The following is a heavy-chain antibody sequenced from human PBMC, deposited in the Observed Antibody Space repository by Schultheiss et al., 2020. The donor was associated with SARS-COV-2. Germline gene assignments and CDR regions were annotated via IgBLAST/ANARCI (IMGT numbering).Heavy chain of an antibody. J-gene: IGHJ3*02. CDR3: ARGLWVEGSFDI. CDR2: IWYDGSNK. V-gene: IGHV3-30*07. CDR1: GFTFSSYA. Sequence: GGSLRLSCAASGFTFSSYAMHWVRQAPGKGLDWVAVIWYDGSNKYYADSVKGRFTISRDNSKNTLYLQMNSLRAEDTAVYYCARGLWVEGSFDIWGQGTKVTVSS. D-gene: IGHD1-1*01.